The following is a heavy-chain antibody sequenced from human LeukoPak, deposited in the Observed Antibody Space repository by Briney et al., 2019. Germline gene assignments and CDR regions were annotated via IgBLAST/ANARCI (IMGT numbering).Heavy chain of an antibody. CDR3: ARAVDTAMVDLNWFDP. Sequence: ASVKVSCKASGYTFTGYYMHWVRQAPGQGLEWMGIINPSGGSTSYAQKFQGRVTMTRDTSTSTVYMELSSLRSEDTAVYYCARAVDTAMVDLNWFDPWGQGTLVTVSS. D-gene: IGHD5-18*01. J-gene: IGHJ5*02. CDR2: INPSGGST. CDR1: GYTFTGYY. V-gene: IGHV1-46*01.